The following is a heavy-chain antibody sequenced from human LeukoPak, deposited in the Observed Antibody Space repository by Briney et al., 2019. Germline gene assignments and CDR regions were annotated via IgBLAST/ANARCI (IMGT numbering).Heavy chain of an antibody. V-gene: IGHV4-39*01. CDR1: GGSISSSSYY. D-gene: IGHD3-9*01. J-gene: IGHJ4*02. CDR2: IYYSGST. Sequence: SETLSLTCTVSGGSISSSSYYWGWIRQPTGKGLEWIGSIYYSGSTYYNPSLKSRVTISVDTSKNQFSLKLSSVTAADTAVYYCARQGYDILTGYYLSFDYWGQGTLVTVSS. CDR3: ARQGYDILTGYYLSFDY.